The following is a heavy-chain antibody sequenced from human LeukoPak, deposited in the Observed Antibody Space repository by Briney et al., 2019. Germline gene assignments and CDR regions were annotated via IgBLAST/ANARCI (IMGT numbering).Heavy chain of an antibody. V-gene: IGHV3-48*03. CDR3: ARDLLGYQLPNYYGSGSFDY. Sequence: GGSLRLSRAASGFTFSSYEMNWVRQAPGKGLEWVSYISSSGSTIYYADSVKGRFTISRDNAKNSLYLQMNSLRAEDTAVYYCARDLLGYQLPNYYGSGSFDYWGQGTLVTVSS. CDR1: GFTFSSYE. J-gene: IGHJ4*02. D-gene: IGHD3-10*01. CDR2: ISSSGSTI.